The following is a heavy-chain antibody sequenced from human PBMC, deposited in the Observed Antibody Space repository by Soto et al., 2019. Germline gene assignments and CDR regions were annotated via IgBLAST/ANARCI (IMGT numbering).Heavy chain of an antibody. J-gene: IGHJ4*02. V-gene: IGHV1-46*03. CDR1: GYTFTSYY. CDR2: INPSGGST. CDR3: ARGHLLLGMVRTDTFAY. D-gene: IGHD3-10*01. Sequence: GASVKVSGKASGYTFTSYYMHWVRQAPGQGLEWMGIINPSGGSTSYAQKFQGRVTMTRDTSTSTVYMELSSLRSEDTAVYYCARGHLLLGMVRTDTFAYWGQGTLVTVSS.